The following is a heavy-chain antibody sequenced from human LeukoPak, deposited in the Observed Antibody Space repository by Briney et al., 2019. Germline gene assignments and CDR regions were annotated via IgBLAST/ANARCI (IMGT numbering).Heavy chain of an antibody. D-gene: IGHD3-22*01. CDR2: ISGSGGNT. J-gene: IGHJ6*03. CDR1: GFTFSSYA. V-gene: IGHV3-23*01. CDR3: AKAPGRGGYFPHYYYYMDV. Sequence: GGSLRLSCAASGFTFSSYAMSWVRQAPGKGLEWVSAISGSGGNTYYADSVKGRFTISRDDSKNTLYLQMNSLRAEDTAVYYCAKAPGRGGYFPHYYYYMDVWGKGTTVTVSS.